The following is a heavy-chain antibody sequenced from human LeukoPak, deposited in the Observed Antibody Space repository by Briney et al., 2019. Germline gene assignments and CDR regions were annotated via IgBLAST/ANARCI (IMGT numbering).Heavy chain of an antibody. CDR2: IYYSGST. CDR3: ARFVGCSSTSCPDNDAAQFDP. Sequence: SETLSLTCTVSGGSVSSGSYYWSWIRQPPGKGLEWIGYIYYSGSTNYNPSLKSRVTISVDTTKNQFSLKLSSVTAADTAVYYCARFVGCSSTSCPDNDAAQFDPWGQGTLVTVSS. D-gene: IGHD2-2*01. J-gene: IGHJ5*02. V-gene: IGHV4-61*01. CDR1: GGSVSSGSYY.